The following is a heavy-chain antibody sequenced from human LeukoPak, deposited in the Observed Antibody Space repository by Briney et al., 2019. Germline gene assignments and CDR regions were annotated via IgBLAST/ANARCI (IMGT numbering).Heavy chain of an antibody. CDR3: ARGGGYYYYYYMDV. V-gene: IGHV3-21*01. Sequence: GGSLRPSCAASGFTFSSYSMKWVRQAPEKGLEWVSSISSSSSYIYYADSVKGRFTISRDNAKNSLYLQMNSLRAEDTAVYYCARGGGYYYYYYMDVWGKGTTVTISS. J-gene: IGHJ6*03. CDR1: GFTFSSYS. CDR2: ISSSSSYI. D-gene: IGHD1-26*01.